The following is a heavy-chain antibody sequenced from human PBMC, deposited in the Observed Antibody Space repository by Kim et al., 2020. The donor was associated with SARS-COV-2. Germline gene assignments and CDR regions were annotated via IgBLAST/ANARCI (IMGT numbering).Heavy chain of an antibody. CDR2: IYYSGST. CDR1: GGSISSSSYY. Sequence: SETLSLTCTVSGGSISSSSYYWGWIRQPPGKGLEWIGSIYYSGSTYYNPSLKSRVTISVDTSKNQFSLKLSSVTAADTAVYYCASQRGGYSGWFWGQGTLVTVSS. J-gene: IGHJ4*02. D-gene: IGHD1-26*01. CDR3: ASQRGGYSGWF. V-gene: IGHV4-39*01.